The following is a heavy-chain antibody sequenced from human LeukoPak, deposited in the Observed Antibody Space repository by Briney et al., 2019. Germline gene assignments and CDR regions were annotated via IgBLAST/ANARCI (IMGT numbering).Heavy chain of an antibody. D-gene: IGHD3-22*01. Sequence: PSETLSLTCTVSGGSISSGSYYWSWIRQPAGKGLEWIGRIYTSGSTNYNPSLKSRVTISVDTSKNQFSLKLSSVTAADTAVYYCARETSGYDSSGPPFYWGQGTLVTVSS. CDR2: IYTSGST. CDR3: ARETSGYDSSGPPFY. CDR1: GGSISSGSYY. J-gene: IGHJ4*02. V-gene: IGHV4-61*02.